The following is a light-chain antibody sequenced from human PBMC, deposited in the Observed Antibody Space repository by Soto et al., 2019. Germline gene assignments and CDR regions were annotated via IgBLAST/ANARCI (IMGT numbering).Light chain of an antibody. J-gene: IGKJ4*01. Sequence: EVVLTQSPDTLSLSPGERATLSCRASQSIGTSLAWYQQKPGQAPRLLIYGGSIRATGIPDRFSGSGSGTDFTLTVSRVEPEDFAVYHCQQYGSSPFSFGGGTMME. CDR1: QSIGTS. CDR3: QQYGSSPFS. CDR2: GGS. V-gene: IGKV3-20*01.